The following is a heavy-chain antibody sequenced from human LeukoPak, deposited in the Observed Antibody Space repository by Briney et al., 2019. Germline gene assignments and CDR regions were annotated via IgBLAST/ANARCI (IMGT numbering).Heavy chain of an antibody. Sequence: GGSLRLSCAASGFTFSSYGMHWVRQAPGKGLEWVAVISYDGSNKYYADSVKGRFTISRDNSKNTLYLQMNSLRAEDTAVYYCAKSGSYYSSYGDYWGQGTLVTVSS. V-gene: IGHV3-30*18. CDR3: AKSGSYYSSYGDY. CDR1: GFTFSSYG. J-gene: IGHJ4*02. D-gene: IGHD1-26*01. CDR2: ISYDGSNK.